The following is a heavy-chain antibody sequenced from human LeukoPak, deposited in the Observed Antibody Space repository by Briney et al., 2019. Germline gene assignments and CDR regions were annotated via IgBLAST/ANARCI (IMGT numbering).Heavy chain of an antibody. D-gene: IGHD2-15*01. CDR2: IYTSGST. V-gene: IGHV4-61*02. Sequence: PSETLSLTCTVSGGSISSGSYYWSWIRQPAGKGLEWIGRIYTSGSTNYNPSLKSRVTISVDTSKNQFSLKLSSVTAADTAVYYCARVGRVVVAASRDYSYYMDVWGKGTTVTISS. J-gene: IGHJ6*03. CDR1: GGSISSGSYY. CDR3: ARVGRVVVAASRDYSYYMDV.